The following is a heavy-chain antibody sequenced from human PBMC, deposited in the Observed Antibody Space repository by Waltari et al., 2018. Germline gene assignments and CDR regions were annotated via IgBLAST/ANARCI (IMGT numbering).Heavy chain of an antibody. Sequence: QVQLQQWGAGLLKPSETLSLTCAVYGGSFSGYYLSWLRQPPGKGLEWIGEINHSGSTNYNPSLKSRVTISVDTSKNQFSLKLSSVTAADTAVYYCARYSGSYYSGFDIWGQGTMVTVSS. V-gene: IGHV4-34*01. CDR3: ARYSGSYYSGFDI. D-gene: IGHD1-26*01. J-gene: IGHJ3*02. CDR2: INHSGST. CDR1: GGSFSGYY.